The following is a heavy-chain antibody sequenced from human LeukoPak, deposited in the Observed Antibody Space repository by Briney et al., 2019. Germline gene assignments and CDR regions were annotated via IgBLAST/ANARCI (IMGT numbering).Heavy chain of an antibody. CDR2: INPNSGGT. J-gene: IGHJ4*02. CDR1: GYTFTGYY. V-gene: IGHV1-2*02. Sequence: ASVKVSCKASGYTFTGYYMHWVRQAPGQGLEWMGWINPNSGGTNYAQKFQGRVTMTRDTSISTAYMELSRLRSDDTAVYYCARDLGLDTTMIFFDFWGQGTLVTVSS. CDR3: ARDLGLDTTMIFFDF. D-gene: IGHD5-18*01.